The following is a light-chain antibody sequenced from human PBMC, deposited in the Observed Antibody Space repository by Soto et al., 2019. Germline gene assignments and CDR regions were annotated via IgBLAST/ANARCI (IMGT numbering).Light chain of an antibody. J-gene: IGLJ2*01. Sequence: QSALTQPASVSGSPGQSITISCTGTSSDVGGYNYVSWYQQHPGKAPKLMIYDVNNRPSGVSNRFSGSKSCNTASLTISGLQAEAEGDYYCSSYTSSITLVFGGGTKLTVL. CDR3: SSYTSSITLV. V-gene: IGLV2-14*01. CDR2: DVN. CDR1: SSDVGGYNY.